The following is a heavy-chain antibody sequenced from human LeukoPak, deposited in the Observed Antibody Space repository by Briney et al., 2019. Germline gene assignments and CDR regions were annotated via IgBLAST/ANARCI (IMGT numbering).Heavy chain of an antibody. CDR2: IIPIFGTA. CDR3: ARGGPVGATLNYFDY. Sequence: GASVKVSCKASGGTFSSYAISWVRQAPGQGLEWMGGIIPIFGTANYAQKFQGRVTITADESTSTAYMELSSLRSEDTAVYYCARGGPVGATLNYFDYWGQGTLVTVSS. CDR1: GGTFSSYA. J-gene: IGHJ4*02. V-gene: IGHV1-69*13. D-gene: IGHD1-26*01.